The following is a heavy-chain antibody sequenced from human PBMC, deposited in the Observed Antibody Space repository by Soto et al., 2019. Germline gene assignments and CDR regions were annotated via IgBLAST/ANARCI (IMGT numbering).Heavy chain of an antibody. Sequence: SETLSLTCTVSGGSISSGGYSWSWIRQNPGKGLEWIGSIFYSGSTYYNPSLKSRVTISVDTSKNQFSLKLSSVTAADTAVYYCARYSPAPHYDILTGYYHRNNWFDPWGQGTLVTVSS. CDR3: ARYSPAPHYDILTGYYHRNNWFDP. CDR1: GGSISSGGYS. D-gene: IGHD3-9*01. CDR2: IFYSGST. V-gene: IGHV4-31*03. J-gene: IGHJ5*02.